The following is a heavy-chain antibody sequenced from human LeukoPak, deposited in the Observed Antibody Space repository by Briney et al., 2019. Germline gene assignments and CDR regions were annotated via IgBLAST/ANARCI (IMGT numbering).Heavy chain of an antibody. V-gene: IGHV4-39*07. CDR3: ARGYSSSYLDY. J-gene: IGHJ4*02. Sequence: PSETLSLTCTVSGGSISSSSYYWGWVRQPPGKGLEWIGSMHYSGSTYYNPSLKSRVTISVDTSKNQFSLNLNSVTAADTAVYYCARGYSSSYLDYWGQGTLVTVSS. CDR1: GGSISSSSYY. CDR2: MHYSGST. D-gene: IGHD6-13*01.